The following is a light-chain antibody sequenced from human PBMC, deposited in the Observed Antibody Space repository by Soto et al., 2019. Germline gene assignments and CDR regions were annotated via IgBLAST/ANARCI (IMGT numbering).Light chain of an antibody. J-gene: IGKJ1*01. V-gene: IGKV3-15*01. Sequence: EIVVTQSPATLSVSPGERATLSCSDSQSVSSNLAWYQQKPGQAPRLLINGASTRATGIPARFSGSGSGTEFSLTISSLQSEDFAVYYCQQYSDWPPTFGQGTELDI. CDR1: QSVSSN. CDR3: QQYSDWPPT. CDR2: GAS.